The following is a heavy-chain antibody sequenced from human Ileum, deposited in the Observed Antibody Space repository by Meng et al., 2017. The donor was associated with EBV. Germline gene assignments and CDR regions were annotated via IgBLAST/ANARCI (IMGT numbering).Heavy chain of an antibody. V-gene: IGHV3-23*01. D-gene: IGHD3-10*01. CDR1: GVTFTSYA. CDR2: ISGSGGTT. J-gene: IGHJ4*02. Sequence: VQLLVCGGRVVGPGGSLRLSCAASGVTFTSYAMNWVRHAPGKGLEWVSVISGSGGTTYYADSLKGRFTISSDNSKNSVFLQMNSLRAEDTAVYYCAKAATIIRGALDHWGQGTLVTSPQ. CDR3: AKAATIIRGALDH.